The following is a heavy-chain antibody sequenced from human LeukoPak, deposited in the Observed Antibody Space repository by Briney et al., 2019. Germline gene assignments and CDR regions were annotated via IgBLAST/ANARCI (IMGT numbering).Heavy chain of an antibody. V-gene: IGHV5-51*01. D-gene: IGHD4-23*01. CDR2: IYPGDSDT. Sequence: GESVKISCKGSGYTFTNYWIGWVRQMTGKGLEWMGIIYPGDSDTTYIPSFQGQVTISADKSISTAYLQWSSLKASDTAMYYCVRGNSYYFDSWGQGTLVTVSS. CDR1: GYTFTNYW. J-gene: IGHJ4*02. CDR3: VRGNSYYFDS.